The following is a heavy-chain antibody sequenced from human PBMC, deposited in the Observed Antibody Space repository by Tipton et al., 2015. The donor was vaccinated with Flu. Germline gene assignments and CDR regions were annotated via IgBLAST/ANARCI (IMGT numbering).Heavy chain of an antibody. Sequence: LRLSCTVSGGSISSYYWSWIRQPPGKGLEWIGYIYYSGSTNYNPSLKSRVTISVDTSKNQFSLKLSSVTAADTAVYYCARGYDFWSGYYETGHYFDYWGQGTLVTVSS. CDR3: ARGYDFWSGYYETGHYFDY. CDR1: GGSISSYY. J-gene: IGHJ4*02. V-gene: IGHV4-59*01. D-gene: IGHD3-3*01. CDR2: IYYSGST.